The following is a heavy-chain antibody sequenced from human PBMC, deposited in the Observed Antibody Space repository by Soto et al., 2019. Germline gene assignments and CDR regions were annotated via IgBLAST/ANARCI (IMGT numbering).Heavy chain of an antibody. Sequence: SVKVSCKTSGFTFSSSAVHWVRQARGHRLQWIGWIDVGSANANYAQMLQERVTISRDMSTSTAYMELSSLRSEDTAVYYCAREGIAASGTVDYWGQGTLVTVSS. D-gene: IGHD6-13*01. CDR2: IDVGSANA. J-gene: IGHJ4*02. CDR3: AREGIAASGTVDY. CDR1: GFTFSSSA. V-gene: IGHV1-58*01.